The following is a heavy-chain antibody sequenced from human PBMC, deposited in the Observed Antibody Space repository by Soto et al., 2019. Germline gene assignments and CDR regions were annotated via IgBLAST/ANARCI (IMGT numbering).Heavy chain of an antibody. CDR2: IYYSGST. D-gene: IGHD3-16*01. Sequence: PSETLSLTCTVSGGSISSYYWSWIRQPPGKGLEWIGSIYYSGSTYYNPSLKSRVTISVDTSKNQFSLKLSSVTAADTAVYYCARHVRVITFGGVIYWGQGTLVTVSS. CDR3: ARHVRVITFGGVIY. CDR1: GGSISSYY. J-gene: IGHJ4*02. V-gene: IGHV4-39*01.